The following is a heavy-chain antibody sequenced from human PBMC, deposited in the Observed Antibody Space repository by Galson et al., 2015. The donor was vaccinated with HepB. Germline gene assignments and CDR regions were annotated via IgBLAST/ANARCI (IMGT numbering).Heavy chain of an antibody. V-gene: IGHV4-34*01. Sequence: ETLSLTCAVYGGSFSGYYWSWIRQPPGKGLEWIGEINHSGSTNYNPSLKSRVTISVDTSKNQFSLKLSSVTAADTAVYYCARRSGFFTRPFDPWGQGTLVTVSS. CDR2: INHSGST. CDR3: ARRSGFFTRPFDP. CDR1: GGSFSGYY. J-gene: IGHJ5*02. D-gene: IGHD3-3*01.